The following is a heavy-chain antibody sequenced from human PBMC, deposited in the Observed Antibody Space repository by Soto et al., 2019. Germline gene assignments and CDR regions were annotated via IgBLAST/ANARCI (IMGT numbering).Heavy chain of an antibody. J-gene: IGHJ5*02. V-gene: IGHV3-23*01. CDR2: VSGGSGVT. Sequence: EMQLLESGGGLVQPGGSLRLSCVVSGFSFSTYGVTWVRQAPGKGLEWVCGVSGGSGVTHYTDSVKGRFTISGDDSKNTVYLQMHSLRGEDTAVCYCTRWNGYGDLWGQGTLVTVSS. D-gene: IGHD1-1*01. CDR1: GFSFSTYG. CDR3: TRWNGYGDL.